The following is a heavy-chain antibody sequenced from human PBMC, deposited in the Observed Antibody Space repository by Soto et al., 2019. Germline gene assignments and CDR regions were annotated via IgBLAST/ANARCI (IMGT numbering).Heavy chain of an antibody. CDR2: IYYSGST. CDR1: GGSISSYY. D-gene: IGHD7-27*01. Sequence: PSETLSLTCTVSGGSISSYYWSWIRQPPGKGLEWIGYIYYSGSTNYNPSLKSRVTISVDTSKNQFSLKLSSVTAADTAVYYCARDSLGPGQFDYWGQGTLVTVSS. J-gene: IGHJ4*02. V-gene: IGHV4-59*01. CDR3: ARDSLGPGQFDY.